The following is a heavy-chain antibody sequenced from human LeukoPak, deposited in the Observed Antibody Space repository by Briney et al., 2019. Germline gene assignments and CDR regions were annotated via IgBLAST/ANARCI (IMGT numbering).Heavy chain of an antibody. J-gene: IGHJ6*03. CDR3: ARDRRSSSPKGYYYYYMDV. CDR2: ISCSGSTI. Sequence: GGSLRLSCAASGFTFSDYYLGWIRQAPGKGLEWVSYISCSGSTIYYADPVKGRLTISRDNAKNSLNLQMNSLRAEDTAVYYCARDRRSSSPKGYYYYYMDVWGKGTTVTVSS. D-gene: IGHD6-13*01. CDR1: GFTFSDYY. V-gene: IGHV3-11*04.